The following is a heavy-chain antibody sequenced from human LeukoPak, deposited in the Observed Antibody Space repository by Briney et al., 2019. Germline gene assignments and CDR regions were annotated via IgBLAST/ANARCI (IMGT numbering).Heavy chain of an antibody. Sequence: GGSLRLSCAASGFTFDDYSMSWVRQAPGKGLEWVSGINWNGGSTGYADSVKGRFTISRDNAKNSLYLQMNSLRAEDTALYYCAREHYGSGSYYSGYYFDYWGQGTLVTVSS. J-gene: IGHJ4*02. CDR2: INWNGGST. CDR1: GFTFDDYS. CDR3: AREHYGSGSYYSGYYFDY. D-gene: IGHD3-10*01. V-gene: IGHV3-20*04.